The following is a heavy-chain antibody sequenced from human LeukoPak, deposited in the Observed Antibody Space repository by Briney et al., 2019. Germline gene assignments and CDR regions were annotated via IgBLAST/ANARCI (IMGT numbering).Heavy chain of an antibody. Sequence: ASVKVSCKVSGYTLTELSMHWVRQAPGKGLELMGGFDPEDGETIYAQKFQGRVTMTEDRSTDTAYMELSSLRSEDTAVYYCATLGYCSGGSCYGWFDPWGQGTLVTVSS. CDR2: FDPEDGET. CDR3: ATLGYCSGGSCYGWFDP. J-gene: IGHJ5*02. D-gene: IGHD2-15*01. CDR1: GYTLTELS. V-gene: IGHV1-24*01.